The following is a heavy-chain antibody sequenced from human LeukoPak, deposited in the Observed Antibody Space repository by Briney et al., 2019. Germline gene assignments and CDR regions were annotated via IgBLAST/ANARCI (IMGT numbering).Heavy chain of an antibody. J-gene: IGHJ4*02. CDR2: INHSGST. V-gene: IGHV4-34*09. D-gene: IGHD6-19*01. CDR1: GVSFSGYY. CDR3: ARDLGSGWYSLLYY. Sequence: SETLSLTCAVYGVSFSGYYWSWIRQPPGKGLEWIEEINHSGSTNYNPSLKSRVTISVDTSKNQFSLKLSSVTAADTAVYYCARDLGSGWYSLLYYWGQGTLVTVSS.